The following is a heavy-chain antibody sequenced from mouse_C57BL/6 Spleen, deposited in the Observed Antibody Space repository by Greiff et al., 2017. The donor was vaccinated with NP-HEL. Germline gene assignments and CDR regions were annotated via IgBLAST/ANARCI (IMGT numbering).Heavy chain of an antibody. Sequence: DVQLVESGGGLVQPGGSLKLSCAASGFTFSDYYMYWVRQTPEKRLEWVAYISNGGGSTYYPDTVKGRFTISRDNAKNTLYLQMSRLKSEDTAMYYCARPHYGNSWFACWGQGTLVTVSA. J-gene: IGHJ3*01. CDR2: ISNGGGST. D-gene: IGHD2-1*01. CDR1: GFTFSDYY. V-gene: IGHV5-12*01. CDR3: ARPHYGNSWFAC.